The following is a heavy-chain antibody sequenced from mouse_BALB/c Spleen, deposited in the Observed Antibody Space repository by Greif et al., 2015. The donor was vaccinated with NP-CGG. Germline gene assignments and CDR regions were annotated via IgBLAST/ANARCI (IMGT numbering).Heavy chain of an antibody. CDR1: GFTFSSYA. CDR3: ARGGLAYYFDY. D-gene: IGHD3-3*01. J-gene: IGHJ2*01. CDR2: ISSGGSYT. Sequence: EVHLVESGGGLVKPGGSLKLSCAASGFTFSSYAMSWVRQSPEKRLEWVAEISSGGSYTYYPDTVTGRFTISRDNAKNTLYLEMSSLRSEDTAMYYCARGGLAYYFDYWGQGTTLTVSS. V-gene: IGHV5-9-4*01.